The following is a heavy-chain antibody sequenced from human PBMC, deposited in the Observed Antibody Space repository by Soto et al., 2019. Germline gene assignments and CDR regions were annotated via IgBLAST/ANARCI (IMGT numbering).Heavy chain of an antibody. J-gene: IGHJ3*02. CDR2: INAGNGNT. V-gene: IGHV1-3*01. CDR3: ARVMGIVVVPAADAFDI. CDR1: GYTVTSYA. D-gene: IGHD2-2*03. Sequence: ASVKVSCKASGYTVTSYAMHWVRQAPGQRLEWMGWINAGNGNTKYSQKFQGRVTITRDTSASTAYMELSSLRSEDTAVYYCARVMGIVVVPAADAFDIWGQGTMVTVSS.